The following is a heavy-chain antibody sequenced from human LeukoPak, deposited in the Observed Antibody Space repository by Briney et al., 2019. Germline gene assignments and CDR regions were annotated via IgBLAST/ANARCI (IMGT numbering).Heavy chain of an antibody. J-gene: IGHJ4*02. CDR2: IWYDGSNK. CDR1: GFTFSSYW. V-gene: IGHV3-33*08. Sequence: GGSLRLSCAASGFTFSSYWMSWVRQAPGKGLEWVAVIWYDGSNKYYADSVKGRFTISRDNSKNTLYLQMNSLRAEDTAAYYCARDLVVGATMYPDYWGQGTLVTVSS. D-gene: IGHD1-26*01. CDR3: ARDLVVGATMYPDY.